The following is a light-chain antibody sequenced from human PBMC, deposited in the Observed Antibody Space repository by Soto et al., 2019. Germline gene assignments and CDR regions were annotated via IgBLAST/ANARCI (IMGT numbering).Light chain of an antibody. V-gene: IGLV2-14*01. CDR2: DVS. CDR3: TSYTSNSPYVV. J-gene: IGLJ2*01. Sequence: QSALTQPASVSGSPGQSITISCTGTSSDVGGYNYVSWYQQHPGKAPKLMIYDVSNRPSGVSNRFSGSKSGNTASLTISGLQVEDEADYYCTSYTSNSPYVVFAGGTKVTVL. CDR1: SSDVGGYNY.